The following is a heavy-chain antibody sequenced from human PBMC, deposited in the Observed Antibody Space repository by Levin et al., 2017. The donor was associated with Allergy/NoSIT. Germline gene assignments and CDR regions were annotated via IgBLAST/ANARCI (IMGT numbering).Heavy chain of an antibody. CDR3: WYYYDSSGYYYFDY. CDR2: INHSGST. J-gene: IGHJ4*02. D-gene: IGHD3-22*01. Sequence: SQTLSLTCAVYGGSFSGYYWSWIRQPPGKGLEWIGEINHSGSTNYNPSLKSRVTISVDTSKKQFSLKLSSVTAADTAVYYCWYYYDSSGYYYFDYWGQGTLVTVSS. V-gene: IGHV4-34*01. CDR1: GGSFSGYY.